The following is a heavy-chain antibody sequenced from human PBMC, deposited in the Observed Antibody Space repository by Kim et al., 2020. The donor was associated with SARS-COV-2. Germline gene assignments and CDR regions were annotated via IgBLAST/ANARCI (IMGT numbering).Heavy chain of an antibody. J-gene: IGHJ4*02. CDR3: ARAPYYYDSSGYYFLDY. D-gene: IGHD3-22*01. CDR1: GGTFSSYA. Sequence: SVNVSCKASGGTFSSYAISWVRQAPGQGLEWMGGIIPIFGTANYAQKFQGRVTITADESTSTAYMELSSLRSEDTAVYYCARAPYYYDSSGYYFLDYWGQGTLVTVSS. V-gene: IGHV1-69*13. CDR2: IIPIFGTA.